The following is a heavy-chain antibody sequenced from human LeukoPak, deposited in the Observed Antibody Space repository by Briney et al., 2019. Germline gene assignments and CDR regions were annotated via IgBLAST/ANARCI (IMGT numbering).Heavy chain of an antibody. J-gene: IGHJ4*02. D-gene: IGHD6-19*01. Sequence: GRSLRLSCAASGFTFDDYAMHWVRQAPGKGLDWVAVILENGSNQYYADSVKGRFTISRDNSKNTLFLQMNSLRSEDTAMYYCARVQGGGYRTADYWGQGTLVTVSS. CDR1: GFTFDDYA. CDR3: ARVQGGGYRTADY. CDR2: ILENGSNQ. V-gene: IGHV3-30*04.